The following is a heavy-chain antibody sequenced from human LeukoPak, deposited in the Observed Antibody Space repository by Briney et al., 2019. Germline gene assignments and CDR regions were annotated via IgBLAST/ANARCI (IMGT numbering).Heavy chain of an antibody. CDR1: GYTFTGSY. J-gene: IGHJ4*02. CDR3: ARVPRYSGSYYRLGY. V-gene: IGHV1-2*02. Sequence: ASVKVSCKASGYTFTGSYMHWVRQAPGQGLEWMGWINPNSGGTNYAQKFQGRVTMTRDTSISTAYMELSRLRSDDTAVYYCARVPRYSGSYYRLGYWGQGTLVTVSS. D-gene: IGHD1-26*01. CDR2: INPNSGGT.